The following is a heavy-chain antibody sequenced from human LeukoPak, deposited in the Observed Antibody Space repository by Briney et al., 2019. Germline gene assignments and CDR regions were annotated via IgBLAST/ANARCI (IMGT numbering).Heavy chain of an antibody. Sequence: SETLSLTCTVSGDSISSYYWSWIRQPAGKGLEWIGRIHPSGSSSYNPSLKSRVTLSADTSKNQFSLKLSSVTAADTAVYYCARGPPPDFDYWGRGTLVTVSS. CDR2: IHPSGSS. CDR1: GDSISSYY. CDR3: ARGPPPDFDY. J-gene: IGHJ4*02. V-gene: IGHV4-4*07.